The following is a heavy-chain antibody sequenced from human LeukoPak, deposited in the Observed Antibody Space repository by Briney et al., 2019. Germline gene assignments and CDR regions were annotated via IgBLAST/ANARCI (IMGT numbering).Heavy chain of an antibody. CDR3: ASTNCSRSSCFGANWFDP. Sequence: SQTLSHTCTVSGASISSGDYYWSWIRQPPGKGLEWIGSIYYSGSTFHYNPSLKSRVAISIDTSKNQFSLSLSSVTAADTAVYYCASTNCSRSSCFGANWFDPWGQGTLVPVSS. CDR1: GASISSGDYY. J-gene: IGHJ5*02. CDR2: IYYSGST. D-gene: IGHD2-2*01. V-gene: IGHV4-30-4*08.